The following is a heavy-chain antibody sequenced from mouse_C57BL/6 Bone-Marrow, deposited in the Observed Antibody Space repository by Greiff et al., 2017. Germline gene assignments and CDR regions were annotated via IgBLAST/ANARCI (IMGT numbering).Heavy chain of an antibody. Sequence: QVQLQQPGAELVMPGASVKLSCKASGYTFTSYWMHWVKQRPGQGLEWIGEIDPSDSYTNYNQKFKGKSTLTVDKSSITAYMQLSSLTSEDSAVYYCASGPSTGVEGWYFDVWGTGTTVTVSS. V-gene: IGHV1-69*01. CDR1: GYTFTSYW. D-gene: IGHD1-1*01. CDR3: ASGPSTGVEGWYFDV. J-gene: IGHJ1*03. CDR2: IDPSDSYT.